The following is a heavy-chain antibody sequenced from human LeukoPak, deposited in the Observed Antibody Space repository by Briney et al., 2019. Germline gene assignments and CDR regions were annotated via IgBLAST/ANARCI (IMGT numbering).Heavy chain of an antibody. CDR2: ISSTSTYI. D-gene: IGHD4-17*01. V-gene: IGHV3-21*01. CDR1: GFTFSTYT. Sequence: GGSLRLSCAASGFTFSTYTMNWVRQAPGKGLEWVSSISSTSTYIYYADSLEGRFTIPRDNAKNSLYLQMNSLKAEDTAVYYCARVATVPSFDYWGQGTLVTVSS. CDR3: ARVATVPSFDY. J-gene: IGHJ4*02.